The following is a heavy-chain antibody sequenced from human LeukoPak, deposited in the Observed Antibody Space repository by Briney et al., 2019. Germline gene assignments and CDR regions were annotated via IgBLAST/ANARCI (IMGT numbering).Heavy chain of an antibody. V-gene: IGHV4-39*01. CDR2: IYYSGST. Sequence: PSETLSLTCTVSGGSISSGSYYWGWIRQPPGKGLEWIGSIYYSGSTYYNPSLKSRVTISVDTSKNQFSLKLSSVTAADTAVYYCARRDYYGSGHDYWGQGTLVTVSS. J-gene: IGHJ4*02. CDR3: ARRDYYGSGHDY. CDR1: GGSISSGSYY. D-gene: IGHD3-10*01.